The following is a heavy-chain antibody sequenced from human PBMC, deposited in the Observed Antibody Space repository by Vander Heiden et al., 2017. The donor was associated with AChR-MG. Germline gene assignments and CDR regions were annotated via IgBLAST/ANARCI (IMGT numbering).Heavy chain of an antibody. D-gene: IGHD2-2*01. J-gene: IGHJ6*02. CDR2: INPNSGGT. CDR1: GYTLGGYY. V-gene: IGHV1-2*02. CDR3: ARDHCTTSNCYEYHYHGLDV. Sequence: QLQLVQSGTEVKTPGASVKVSCRASGYTLGGYYLHWVRQAPGQGLEWMGWINPNSGGTNYAQKFQDRVTMTRDTSINTAYMALSSLRSDDTAVYYCARDHCTTSNCYEYHYHGLDVWGQGTTVTVSS.